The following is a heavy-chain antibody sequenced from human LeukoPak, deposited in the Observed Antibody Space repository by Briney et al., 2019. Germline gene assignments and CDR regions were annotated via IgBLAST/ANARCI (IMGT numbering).Heavy chain of an antibody. Sequence: ASVKVSCKASGYTFTGYYMHWVRQAPGQGLEWMGWINPNSGGTNYAQKFQGRVTMTRDTSISTAYTELSRLRSDDTAVYYCARVSGITMIVVVMDFDYWGQGTLVTVSS. CDR2: INPNSGGT. CDR1: GYTFTGYY. J-gene: IGHJ4*02. D-gene: IGHD3-22*01. V-gene: IGHV1-2*02. CDR3: ARVSGITMIVVVMDFDY.